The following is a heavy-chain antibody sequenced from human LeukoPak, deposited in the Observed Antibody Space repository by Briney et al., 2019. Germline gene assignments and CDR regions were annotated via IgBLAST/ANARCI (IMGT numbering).Heavy chain of an antibody. CDR3: ARVAGHWDHDY. CDR2: IYPSGGTT. V-gene: IGHV1-46*01. J-gene: IGHJ4*02. D-gene: IGHD1-26*01. Sequence: ASVKVSCKASGYTFTSSYIHWVRQAPGQGLEWMGIIYPSGGTTTYAQKFQGRVTMTRDTSTSTVYMELSSLRSEDTAVYYCARVAGHWDHDYWGQGTLVTVSS. CDR1: GYTFTSSY.